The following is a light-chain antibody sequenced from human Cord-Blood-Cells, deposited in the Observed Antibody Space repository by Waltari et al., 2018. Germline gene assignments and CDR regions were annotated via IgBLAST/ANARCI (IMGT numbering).Light chain of an antibody. J-gene: IGLJ2*01. V-gene: IGLV2-14*01. CDR2: DVS. CDR1: SSDVGGYNS. CDR3: SSYTSSSTVV. Sequence: SALTQPASVSGSPGQAITIPCTGTSSDVGGYNSVSWYQQHPGKAPKLMIYDVSNRPSGVSNRFSGSKSGNTASLTISGLQAEDEADYYCSSYTSSSTVVFGGGTKLTVL.